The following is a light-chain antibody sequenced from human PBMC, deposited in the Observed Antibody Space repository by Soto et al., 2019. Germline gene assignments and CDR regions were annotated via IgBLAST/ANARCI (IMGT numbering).Light chain of an antibody. J-gene: IGLJ2*01. CDR3: GTWDSSLSAVV. Sequence: QSVLTQPRSVSGSPGQSVTISCTGTSSDVGGYNYVSWYQHHPGKAPKLMIYDVTKRPSGVPDRFSGSKSGNTASLTISGLQAEDEADYYCGTWDSSLSAVVFGGGTKLTVL. V-gene: IGLV2-11*01. CDR2: DVT. CDR1: SSDVGGYNY.